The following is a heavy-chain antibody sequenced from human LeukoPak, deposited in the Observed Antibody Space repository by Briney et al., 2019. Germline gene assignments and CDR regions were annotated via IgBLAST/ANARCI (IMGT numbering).Heavy chain of an antibody. CDR2: ISAYNGNT. CDR3: ARDVAQWLVRSLGY. J-gene: IGHJ4*02. D-gene: IGHD6-19*01. V-gene: IGHV1-18*01. Sequence: GASVKVSCKASGYTFTSYGISWVRQAPGQGLEWMGWISAYNGNTNYAQRLQGRVTMTTDTSTSTAYMELRSLRSDDTAVYSCARDVAQWLVRSLGYWGQGTLVTVSS. CDR1: GYTFTSYG.